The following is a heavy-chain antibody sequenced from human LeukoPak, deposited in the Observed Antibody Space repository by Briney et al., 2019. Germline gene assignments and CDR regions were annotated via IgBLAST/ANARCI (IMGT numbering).Heavy chain of an antibody. D-gene: IGHD2-15*01. V-gene: IGHV4-34*01. Sequence: KASETLSLTCAVYGGSFSGYYWSWIRQPPGKGLEWIGEINHSGSTNYNPSLKSRVTISVDTSKNQFSLKLSSVTAADTAVYYCARGAGRPPSYYYYYGMDVWGQRTTVTVSS. CDR3: ARGAGRPPSYYYYYGMDV. CDR2: INHSGST. CDR1: GGSFSGYY. J-gene: IGHJ6*02.